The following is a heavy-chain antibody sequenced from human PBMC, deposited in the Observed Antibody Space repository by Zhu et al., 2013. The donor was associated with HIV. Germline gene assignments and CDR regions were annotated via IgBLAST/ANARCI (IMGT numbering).Heavy chain of an antibody. CDR2: IGGTLRNI. V-gene: IGHV3-48*04. CDR1: GFTFSNYS. J-gene: IGHJ4*02. CDR3: ARDRQYSGSHDY. Sequence: EVQLVESGGGLVQPGGSLRLSCAASGFTFSNYSMNWVRQAPGKGLEWVSYIGGTLRNIFYADSVKGRFIISRDNAKNSLYLQMNSLRVEDTAVYYCARDRQYSGSHDYWGQGILVTVSS. D-gene: IGHD1-26*01.